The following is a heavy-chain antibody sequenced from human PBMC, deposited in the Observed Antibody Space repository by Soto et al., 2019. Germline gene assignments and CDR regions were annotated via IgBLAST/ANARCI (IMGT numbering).Heavy chain of an antibody. V-gene: IGHV3-21*01. Sequence: LRLSCAASGCTFSSYSMHWVRQAPGKGLEWVSSISSSSSYIYYADSVKGRFTISRDNAKNSLYLQMNSLRAEDTAVYYCARDYSSGWNDGMDVWGQGTTVTVSS. CDR2: ISSSSSYI. CDR1: GCTFSSYS. D-gene: IGHD6-19*01. J-gene: IGHJ6*02. CDR3: ARDYSSGWNDGMDV.